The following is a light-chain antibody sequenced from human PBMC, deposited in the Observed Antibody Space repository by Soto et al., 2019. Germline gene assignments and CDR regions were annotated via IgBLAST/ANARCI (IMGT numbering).Light chain of an antibody. Sequence: EIVLTQSPGTLSLSPGERATLSCRASQSVSSSYLAWYQQKPGQAPRLLIYGASSRATGIPDRFSGSGSGKAFTLTISRLEPEDFAVYYCQQYGSSPLPSGQGPKVEIK. V-gene: IGKV3-20*01. CDR3: QQYGSSPLP. CDR1: QSVSSSY. J-gene: IGKJ1*01. CDR2: GAS.